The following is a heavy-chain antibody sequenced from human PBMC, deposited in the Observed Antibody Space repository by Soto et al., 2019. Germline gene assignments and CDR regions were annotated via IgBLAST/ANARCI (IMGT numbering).Heavy chain of an antibody. CDR1: GFRFSDYY. CDR2: ISNSGSTK. J-gene: IGHJ4*02. CDR3: ARDGDYYDSSGHYYSGFDY. Sequence: QVQLVESGGGLVKPGGSLRLSCAASGFRFSDYYMNWIRQAPGKGLEWVSYISNSGSTKYYADSVKGRFTISRDNAKNSLALQMNSLRAEDTAVYYWARDGDYYDSSGHYYSGFDYWGQGTLVTVSS. V-gene: IGHV3-11*01. D-gene: IGHD3-22*01.